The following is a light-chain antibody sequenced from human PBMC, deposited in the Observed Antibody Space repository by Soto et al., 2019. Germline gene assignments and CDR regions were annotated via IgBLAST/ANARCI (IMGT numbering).Light chain of an antibody. CDR2: GTS. CDR3: QHYGDSSWT. V-gene: IGKV3-20*01. J-gene: IGKJ1*01. Sequence: EIVLTQSQGTLSLSPGEGATLSCLADRSVSDTLLTWFQQKPGQAPRLLIFGTSNRAPGIPDRFSGSGSGTDFTLTISRLEPDDFAVYYCQHYGDSSWTFGQGTKVDIK. CDR1: RSVSDTL.